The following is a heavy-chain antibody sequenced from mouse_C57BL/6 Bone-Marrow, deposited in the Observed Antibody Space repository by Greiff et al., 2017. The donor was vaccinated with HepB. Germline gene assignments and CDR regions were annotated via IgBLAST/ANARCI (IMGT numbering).Heavy chain of an antibody. CDR3: ARDYGGDYAMDY. D-gene: IGHD1-1*01. Sequence: EVKLMESGGGLVKPGGSLKLSCAASGFTFSSYAMSWVRQTPEKRLEWVATISDGGSYTYYPDNVKGRFTISRDNAKNNLYLQMSHLKSEDTAMYYCARDYGGDYAMDYWGQGTSFTVSS. CDR2: ISDGGSYT. CDR1: GFTFSSYA. V-gene: IGHV5-4*01. J-gene: IGHJ4*01.